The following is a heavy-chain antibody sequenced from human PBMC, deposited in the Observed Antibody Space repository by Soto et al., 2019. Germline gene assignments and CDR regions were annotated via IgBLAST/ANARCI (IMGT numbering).Heavy chain of an antibody. Sequence: QVQLVQSGAEVKKPGSSVKVSCKTSGGTFSAYPFNWVRQAPGQGLEWMGRIIPILDITDYSQNFQGRVTITAEKSTNTAYMDLTSLRSEDTAMYFCAKGAESSGSESAFDLWGQGTLITVSS. V-gene: IGHV1-69*02. CDR3: AKGAESSGSESAFDL. CDR1: GGTFSAYP. J-gene: IGHJ3*01. CDR2: IIPILDIT. D-gene: IGHD3-22*01.